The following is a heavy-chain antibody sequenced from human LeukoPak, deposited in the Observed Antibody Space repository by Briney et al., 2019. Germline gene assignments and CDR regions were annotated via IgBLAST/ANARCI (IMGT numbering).Heavy chain of an antibody. CDR2: IIPIFGTA. J-gene: IGHJ6*02. D-gene: IGHD2-2*01. V-gene: IGHV1-69*13. CDR1: GGTFSSYA. CDR3: ASPNCSSTSCYYYYYYGMDV. Sequence: SVKVSCKASGGTFSSYAISWVRQAPGQGLEWMGGIIPIFGTANYAQKFQGRVTITADESTSTAYMELRSLRSEETAVYYCASPNCSSTSCYYYYYYGMDVWGQGPTVTVSS.